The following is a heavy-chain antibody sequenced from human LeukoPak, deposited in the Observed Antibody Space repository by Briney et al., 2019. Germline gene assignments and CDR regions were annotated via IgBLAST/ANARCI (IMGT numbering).Heavy chain of an antibody. D-gene: IGHD2-2*01. CDR1: GYTFTGYY. Sequence: ASVKVSCRASGYTFTGYYMHWVRQDPGQGLEWMGWINPNSGGTNYAQKFRGRVTMTRDTSISTAYMELSRLRADDTAVYYCARVNKIVVVPAAISYFDYWGQGTLVTVSS. CDR2: INPNSGGT. CDR3: ARVNKIVVVPAAISYFDY. V-gene: IGHV1-2*02. J-gene: IGHJ4*02.